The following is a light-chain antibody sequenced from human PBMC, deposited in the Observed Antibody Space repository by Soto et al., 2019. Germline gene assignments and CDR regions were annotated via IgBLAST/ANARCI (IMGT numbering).Light chain of an antibody. CDR1: SSDIGSYNR. CDR2: EVN. Sequence: ALTQPPSVSGSPGQSVTISCTGTSSDIGSYNRVSWYQQPPGTAPKLIIYEVNNRPSGVPDRFSGSKSGNTASLTISGLQAEDEADYYCSSYTSTVSAIFGGGTKLTVL. V-gene: IGLV2-18*02. J-gene: IGLJ2*01. CDR3: SSYTSTVSAI.